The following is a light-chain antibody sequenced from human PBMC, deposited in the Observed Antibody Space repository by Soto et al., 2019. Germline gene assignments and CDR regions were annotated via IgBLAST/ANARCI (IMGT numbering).Light chain of an antibody. CDR1: QDVDNNF. V-gene: IGKV3-20*01. CDR3: HQYYSSIT. Sequence: EIVLTQSPGTLSLSPGEGATLSCRASQDVDNNFLAWYQQRPGPAPRLLIYASSRRATGIPDRFSGSGSGTDFTLTISRVGPEDIEVYFCHQYYSSITFGGGTKVEVK. CDR2: ASS. J-gene: IGKJ4*01.